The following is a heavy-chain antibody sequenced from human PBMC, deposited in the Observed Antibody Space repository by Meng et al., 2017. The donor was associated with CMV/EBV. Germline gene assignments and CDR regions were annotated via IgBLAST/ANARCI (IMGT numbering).Heavy chain of an antibody. J-gene: IGHJ4*02. D-gene: IGHD4-17*01. CDR2: IIPSSGST. CDR3: ARDYGDYVFDY. V-gene: IGHV1-46*01. Sequence: ASVKVSCKTSGYTFTRFHMRWVRQAPGQGLEWMGKIIPSSGSTTYAPRFQGRVTMTRDTSTSTVYMELNSLRSEDTAVYSCARDYGDYVFDYWGQGTLVTVSS. CDR1: GYTFTRFH.